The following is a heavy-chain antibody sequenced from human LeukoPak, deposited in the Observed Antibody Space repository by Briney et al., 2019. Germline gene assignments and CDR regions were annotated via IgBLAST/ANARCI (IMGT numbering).Heavy chain of an antibody. D-gene: IGHD3-22*01. CDR1: GGSISSYY. CDR3: ARGDPYYDSSGSLDY. J-gene: IGHJ4*02. Sequence: SETLSLTCTVSGGSISSYYWSWIRQPPGKGLEWIGYIYTSGSTNYNPSLKSRVTISVDTSKNQFSLKLSSVTAADTAVYYCARGDPYYDSSGSLDYWGQGTLVTVSS. V-gene: IGHV4-4*09. CDR2: IYTSGST.